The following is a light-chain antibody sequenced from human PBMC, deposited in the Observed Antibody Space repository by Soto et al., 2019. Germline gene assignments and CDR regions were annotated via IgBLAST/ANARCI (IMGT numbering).Light chain of an antibody. V-gene: IGLV1-44*01. J-gene: IGLJ2*01. CDR2: YNN. CDR3: EAWDDSLNGVV. Sequence: QSVLTQPPSASGTPGQRVTISCSGSSSNIGTNTVNWYQQLPGTAPKVLIYYNNLRPSGVPDRFSGSKSGTSASLAISGLQSADEADYYCEAWDDSLNGVVFGGGTKLTVL. CDR1: SSNIGTNT.